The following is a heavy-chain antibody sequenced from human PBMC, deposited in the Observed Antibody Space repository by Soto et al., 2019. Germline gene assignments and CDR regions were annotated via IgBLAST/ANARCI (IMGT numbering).Heavy chain of an antibody. V-gene: IGHV3-23*01. D-gene: IGHD1-26*01. CDR1: GFTFSSFA. Sequence: GGSLRLSCAASGFTFSSFAMSWVRQAPGKGLEWVSTISSSGSSTYNAGSVKGRFTISRDNSKNTLYLQMDNLRAEDTAHYFLANGPVVGANYKYYDMDVWGRGTTVTVSS. CDR3: ANGPVVGANYKYYDMDV. J-gene: IGHJ6*02. CDR2: ISSSGSST.